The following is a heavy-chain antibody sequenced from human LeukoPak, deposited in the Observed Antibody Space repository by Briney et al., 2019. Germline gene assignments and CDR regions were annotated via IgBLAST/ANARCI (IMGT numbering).Heavy chain of an antibody. J-gene: IGHJ5*02. CDR1: GGSISSGTYY. V-gene: IGHV4-39*01. D-gene: IGHD3-22*01. Sequence: SETLSLTCIVSGGSISSGTYYWGWIRQPPGKGLEWIGSIYYSGSTYYNPSLKSRVTISVDTSKNQFSLKLSSVTAADTAVYYCARRNGVTMIVEENWFDPWGQGTLVTVSS. CDR2: IYYSGST. CDR3: ARRNGVTMIVEENWFDP.